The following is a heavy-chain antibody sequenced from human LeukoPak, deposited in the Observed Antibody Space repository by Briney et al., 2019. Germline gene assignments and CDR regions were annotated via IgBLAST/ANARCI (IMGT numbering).Heavy chain of an antibody. J-gene: IGHJ4*02. CDR2: INSKTDGEIT. V-gene: IGHV3-15*01. Sequence: SGGSLRLSCAVSVLTFSNAWMSCARQAPGRGLVCVVRINSKTDGEITDYAAPVKGRFTISRDDSKNTLYLQMNSLKTEDTAVYYCTTEDEYSGLYGIDYGGQGTLVTVSS. CDR3: TTEDEYSGLYGIDY. CDR1: VLTFSNAW. D-gene: IGHD5-12*01.